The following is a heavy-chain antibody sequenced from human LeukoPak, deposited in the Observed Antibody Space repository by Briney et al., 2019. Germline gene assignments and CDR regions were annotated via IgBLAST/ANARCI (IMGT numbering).Heavy chain of an antibody. D-gene: IGHD2-15*01. CDR2: LPYDGNNE. CDR3: AKDGLYCTGGSCYNLLNS. J-gene: IGHJ4*02. Sequence: GGSLRLSCAASGFFFSNSGMHWVRQAPGKRLEWVAILPYDGNNEYYADSVKGRFTASRDNSENTLYLQMNSLRSEETAVYYCAKDGLYCTGGSCYNLLNSWGQGTLVIVSS. CDR1: GFFFSNSG. V-gene: IGHV3-30*18.